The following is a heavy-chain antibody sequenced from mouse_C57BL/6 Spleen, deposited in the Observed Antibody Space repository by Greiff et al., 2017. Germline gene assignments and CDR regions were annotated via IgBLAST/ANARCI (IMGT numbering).Heavy chain of an antibody. CDR2: IYPRSGNT. CDR3: ARSTMDY. CDR1: GYTFTSYG. J-gene: IGHJ4*01. Sequence: QVQLKESGAELARPGASVKLSCKASGYTFTSYGIIWVKQSTGQGLEWIGEIYPRSGNTYYNEKFKGKATLTAEKSSSTAYMELRSLTSEYSAVYFCARSTMDYWGQGTSVTGSS. V-gene: IGHV1-81*01.